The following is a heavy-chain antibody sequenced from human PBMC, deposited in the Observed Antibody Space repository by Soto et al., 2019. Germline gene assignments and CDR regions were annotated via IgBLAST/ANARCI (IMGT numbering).Heavy chain of an antibody. CDR3: ALKVDEYHRYGSGSYVNYYYYGMDV. V-gene: IGHV4-39*01. CDR2: IYYSGST. CDR1: GGSISSSSYY. D-gene: IGHD3-10*01. J-gene: IGHJ6*04. Sequence: SETLSLTCTVSGGSISSSSYYWGWIRQPPGKGLEWIGSIYYSGSTYYNPSLKSRVTISVDTSRNQFSLKLSSVTSADTAVYYCALKVDEYHRYGSGSYVNYYYYGMDVWGKGTTVTVSS.